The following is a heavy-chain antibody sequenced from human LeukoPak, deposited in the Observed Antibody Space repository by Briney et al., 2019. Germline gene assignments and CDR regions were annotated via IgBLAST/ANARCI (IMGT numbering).Heavy chain of an antibody. Sequence: SETLSLTCTVSGGSTSSYYWSWIRQPPGKGLEWIGYIYTSGSTNYNPSLKSRVTISVDTSKNQFSLKLSSVTAADTAVYYRARATGGMDVWGKGTTVTVSS. J-gene: IGHJ6*03. V-gene: IGHV4-4*09. CDR2: IYTSGST. D-gene: IGHD7-27*01. CDR1: GGSTSSYY. CDR3: ARATGGMDV.